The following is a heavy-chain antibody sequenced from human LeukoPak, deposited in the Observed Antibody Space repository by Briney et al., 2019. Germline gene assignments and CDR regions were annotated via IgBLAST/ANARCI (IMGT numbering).Heavy chain of an antibody. V-gene: IGHV3-30*03. CDR2: ISYDGSNK. J-gene: IGHJ4*02. Sequence: GGSLRLSCAASGFTFSSYGMHWVRQAPGKGLEWVAVISYDGSNKYYTDSVKGRFTISRDNSKNTLYLQMNSLRAEDTAVYYCASGGLVLGYWGQGTLVTVSS. D-gene: IGHD3/OR15-3a*01. CDR1: GFTFSSYG. CDR3: ASGGLVLGY.